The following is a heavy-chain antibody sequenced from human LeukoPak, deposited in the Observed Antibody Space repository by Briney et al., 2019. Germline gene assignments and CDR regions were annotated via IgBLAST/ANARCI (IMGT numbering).Heavy chain of an antibody. CDR1: GYAFPSYY. D-gene: IGHD3/OR15-3a*01. V-gene: IGHV1-18*01. CDR3: ARARDFWTRYEPNYDC. Sequence: ASVKVSCKTSGYAFPSYYINWVRQAPGQGLEWMGWISAYNGNTQYAKELRGRVTMTIDTSTSTAYMERRSLRSDDTAVYYCARARDFWTRYEPNYDCWGQGTLVIVSS. CDR2: ISAYNGNT. J-gene: IGHJ4*02.